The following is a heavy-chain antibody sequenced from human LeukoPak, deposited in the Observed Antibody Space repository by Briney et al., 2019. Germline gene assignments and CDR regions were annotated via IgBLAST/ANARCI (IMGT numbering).Heavy chain of an antibody. CDR1: GGSFSGYY. CDR2: INHSGST. D-gene: IGHD2-8*01. J-gene: IGHJ5*02. Sequence: SETLSLTCAVYGGSFSGYYWSWIRQPPGKGLEWIGEINHSGSTNYNPSLKSRVTISVDTSKNQFSLELSSVTAADTAVYYCARGYCTNGVCLGWFDPWGQGTLVTVSS. CDR3: ARGYCTNGVCLGWFDP. V-gene: IGHV4-34*01.